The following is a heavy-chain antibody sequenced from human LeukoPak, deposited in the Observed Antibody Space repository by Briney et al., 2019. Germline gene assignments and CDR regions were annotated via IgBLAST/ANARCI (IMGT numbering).Heavy chain of an antibody. CDR2: INPSGGST. D-gene: IGHD6-13*01. J-gene: IGHJ4*02. Sequence: ASVKVSCKASGYTFTSYYMHWVRRAPGQGLEWMGIINPSGGSTSYAQKFQGRVTMTRDTSTSTVYMELSSLRSEDTAVYYCATDLRAAGTVEPLDYWGQGTLVTVSS. CDR1: GYTFTSYY. CDR3: ATDLRAAGTVEPLDY. V-gene: IGHV1-46*01.